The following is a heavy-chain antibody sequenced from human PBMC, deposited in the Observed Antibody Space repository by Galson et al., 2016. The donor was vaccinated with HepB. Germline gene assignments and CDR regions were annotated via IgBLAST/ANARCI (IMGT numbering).Heavy chain of an antibody. CDR2: INSDGSST. CDR3: GRGSSGDVYNFGAY. V-gene: IGHV3-74*01. CDR1: GFTFSSYW. Sequence: SLRLSCAASGFTFSSYWMHWVRQAPGEGLVWVSRINSDGSSTRYADSVKGRLTIYRENSKNTVYLQMNSLRAEDTAVYYCGRGSSGDVYNFGAYWGQGTRVTVSS. J-gene: IGHJ4*02. D-gene: IGHD5-24*01.